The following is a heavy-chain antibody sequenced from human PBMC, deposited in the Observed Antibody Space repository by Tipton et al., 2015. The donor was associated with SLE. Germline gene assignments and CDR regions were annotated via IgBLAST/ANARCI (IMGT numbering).Heavy chain of an antibody. CDR3: TRANGIVGGQVPYWYFDL. Sequence: TLSLTCAVYGGSFSGYYWSWIRQPPGKGLEWIGEINHSGSTNYNPSLKSRVTISLDTSKNQFSLKLSSVSAADTAVYYCTRANGIVGGQVPYWYFDLWGRGTLVTVSS. D-gene: IGHD1-26*01. CDR1: GGSFSGYY. CDR2: INHSGST. V-gene: IGHV4-34*01. J-gene: IGHJ2*01.